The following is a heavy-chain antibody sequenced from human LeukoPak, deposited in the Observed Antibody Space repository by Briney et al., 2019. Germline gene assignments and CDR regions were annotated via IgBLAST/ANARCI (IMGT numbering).Heavy chain of an antibody. V-gene: IGHV1-2*02. CDR3: AKEGGWQQLVRGYFDY. Sequence: GASVKVSCKASGYTFTGYHMHWVRQAPGQGLEWMGWINPNSGGTNYAQKFQGRVTMTRDTSISTAYMELSRLRSDDTAVYYCAKEGGWQQLVRGYFDYWGQGTLVTVSS. CDR2: INPNSGGT. J-gene: IGHJ4*02. D-gene: IGHD6-13*01. CDR1: GYTFTGYH.